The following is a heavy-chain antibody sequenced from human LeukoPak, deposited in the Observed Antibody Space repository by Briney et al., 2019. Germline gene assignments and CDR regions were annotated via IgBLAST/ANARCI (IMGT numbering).Heavy chain of an antibody. CDR3: ARVTVQLWLRNGDY. CDR2: IYHSGST. CDR1: GGSISSGGYY. Sequence: SETLSLTCTVSGGSISSGGYYWSWIRQPPGKGLEWIGYIYHSGSTYYNPSLKSRVTISVDRSKNQFSLKLSSVTAADTAVYYCARVTVQLWLRNGDYWGQGTLVTVSS. J-gene: IGHJ4*02. D-gene: IGHD5-18*01. V-gene: IGHV4-30-2*01.